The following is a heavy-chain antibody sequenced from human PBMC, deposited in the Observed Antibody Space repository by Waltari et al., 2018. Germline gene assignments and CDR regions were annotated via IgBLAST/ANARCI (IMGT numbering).Heavy chain of an antibody. CDR2: VSCGGGSA. J-gene: IGHJ4*02. D-gene: IGHD1-26*01. CDR1: GFTFNRYP. CDR3: VRKIVGTNYFEY. Sequence: EVQLLDSGGGLVQSGGSLRLPRAASGFTFNRYPMCWIRRAPGKGLEWGSTVSCGGGSAYYADSVKGRFATSRDNSKNTLYLQINSLRAEDTAVYYCVRKIVGTNYFEYWGQGTLVTVSS. V-gene: IGHV3-23*01.